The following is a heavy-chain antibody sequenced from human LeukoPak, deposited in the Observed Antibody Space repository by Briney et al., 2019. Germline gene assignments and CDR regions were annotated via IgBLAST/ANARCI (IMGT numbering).Heavy chain of an antibody. CDR3: ARGSESSWYGPIDY. Sequence: SVKVSCKASGGTFSSYAISWVRQAPGQGLEWMGGIIPIFGTANYAQKFQGRVTMTRDMSTSTVYMELSSLRSEDTAVYYCARGSESSWYGPIDYWGQGTLVTVSS. J-gene: IGHJ4*02. CDR2: IIPIFGTA. D-gene: IGHD6-13*01. CDR1: GGTFSSYA. V-gene: IGHV1-69*05.